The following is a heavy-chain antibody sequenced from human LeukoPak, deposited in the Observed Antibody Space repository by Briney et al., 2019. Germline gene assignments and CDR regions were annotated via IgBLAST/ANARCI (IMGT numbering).Heavy chain of an antibody. CDR3: ARLLSSDWYKGAFDI. CDR1: GGSISSSGYY. J-gene: IGHJ3*02. D-gene: IGHD6-19*01. V-gene: IGHV4-39*01. Sequence: SETLSLTCTVSGGSISSSGYYWGWIRQPPGKGLEWIVSIYYSGSTYYNPSLKSRVTFSVDTSKNQFSLKLSSVTAADTAVYYCARLLSSDWYKGAFDIWGQGTMVTVSS. CDR2: IYYSGST.